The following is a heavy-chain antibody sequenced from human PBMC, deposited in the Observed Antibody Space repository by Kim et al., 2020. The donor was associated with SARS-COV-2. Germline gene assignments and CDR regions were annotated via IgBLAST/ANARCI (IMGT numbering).Heavy chain of an antibody. V-gene: IGHV3-30*03. J-gene: IGHJ4*02. Sequence: GGSLRLSCAASGFTFSSYGMHWVRQAPGKGLEWVAVISYDGSNKYYADSVKGRFTISRDNSKNTLYLQMNSLRAEDTAVYYCATLHSDTAMPPGAFDYWGQGTLVTVSS. D-gene: IGHD5-18*01. CDR3: ATLHSDTAMPPGAFDY. CDR1: GFTFSSYG. CDR2: ISYDGSNK.